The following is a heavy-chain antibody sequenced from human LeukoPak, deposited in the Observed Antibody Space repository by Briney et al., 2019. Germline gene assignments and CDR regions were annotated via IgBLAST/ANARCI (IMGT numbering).Heavy chain of an antibody. Sequence: PSETLSLTCAVYGGSFSGYYWSWIRQPPGKGLEWIGEINHSGSTNYNPSLKSRVTISVDTSKNQFSLKLSSVTAADTAVYYCASKQLWLTWYWFDPWGQGTLVTVSS. J-gene: IGHJ5*02. D-gene: IGHD5-18*01. CDR1: GGSFSGYY. CDR3: ASKQLWLTWYWFDP. CDR2: INHSGST. V-gene: IGHV4-34*01.